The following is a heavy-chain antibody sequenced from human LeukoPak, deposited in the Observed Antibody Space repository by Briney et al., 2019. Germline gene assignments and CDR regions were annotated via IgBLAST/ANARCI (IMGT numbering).Heavy chain of an antibody. D-gene: IGHD1-26*01. CDR1: GYSISSGYY. Sequence: QPSETLSLTCTVSGYSISSGYYWGWIRQPPGKGLEWIGSIYHSGSTYYNPSLKSRVTISIETSKNQFSLTLSSVTAADTAVYYCARDMKRSRARWENLGFDPWGQGTLVTVSS. V-gene: IGHV4-38-2*02. CDR2: IYHSGST. CDR3: ARDMKRSRARWENLGFDP. J-gene: IGHJ5*02.